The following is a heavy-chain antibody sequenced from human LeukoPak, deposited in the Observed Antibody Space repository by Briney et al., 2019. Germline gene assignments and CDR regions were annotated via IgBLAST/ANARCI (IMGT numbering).Heavy chain of an antibody. CDR3: AKGGHDFNPFYW. J-gene: IGHJ4*02. V-gene: IGHV3-23*01. D-gene: IGHD2-21*02. Sequence: PGGSLRLSCAASGVTFSMSAMGWVRQAPGKGLEWVSSIKGGGGDPFYADSVKGRFTISRDNSKNTVFLQLNSLRAEDSAVYYCAKGGHDFNPFYWWGQGTLVTVSS. CDR1: GVTFSMSA. CDR2: IKGGGGDP.